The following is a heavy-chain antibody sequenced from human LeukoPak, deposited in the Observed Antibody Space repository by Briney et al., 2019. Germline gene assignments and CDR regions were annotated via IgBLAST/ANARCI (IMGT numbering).Heavy chain of an antibody. D-gene: IGHD3-10*01. Sequence: GGSLRLSCAASGFTFSSYSMNWVRQAPGKGLEWVSSISSSSSYIYYADSVKGRFTISRDNAKNSLYLQMNSLRAEDTAVYYCAREGASGVRESPLDYWGQGTLVTVSS. J-gene: IGHJ4*02. V-gene: IGHV3-21*01. CDR1: GFTFSSYS. CDR3: AREGASGVRESPLDY. CDR2: ISSSSSYI.